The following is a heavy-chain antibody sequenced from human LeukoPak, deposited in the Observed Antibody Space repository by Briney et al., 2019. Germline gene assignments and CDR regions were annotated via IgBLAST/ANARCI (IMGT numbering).Heavy chain of an antibody. D-gene: IGHD3-10*01. J-gene: IGHJ5*02. CDR2: INPNSGGT. V-gene: IGHV1-2*02. Sequence: ASVKVSCKASGYTFTGYYMHWVRQAPGQGLEWMGWINPNSGGTNYAQKFQGRVTMTRGTSISTAYMELSRLRSDDTAVYYCARVSRRITMVRGASMFDPWGQGTLVTVSS. CDR3: ARVSRRITMVRGASMFDP. CDR1: GYTFTGYY.